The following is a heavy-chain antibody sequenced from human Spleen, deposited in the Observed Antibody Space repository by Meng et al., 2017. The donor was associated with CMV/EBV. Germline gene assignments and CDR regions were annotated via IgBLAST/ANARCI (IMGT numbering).Heavy chain of an antibody. CDR2: IYYSGST. V-gene: IGHV4-39*07. CDR1: GGSISSSDKY. J-gene: IGHJ5*02. CDR3: ARLGYCSSTSCYTGWFDP. Sequence: SETLSLTCTVSGGSISSSDKYWGWIRQSPGKGLEWIGSIYYSGSTYYNPSLKSRVTISVDTSKNQFSLKLSSVTAADTAVYYCARLGYCSSTSCYTGWFDPWGQGTLVTVSS. D-gene: IGHD2-2*02.